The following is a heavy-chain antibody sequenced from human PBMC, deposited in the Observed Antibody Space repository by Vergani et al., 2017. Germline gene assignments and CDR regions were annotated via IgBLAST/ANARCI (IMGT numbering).Heavy chain of an antibody. J-gene: IGHJ6*03. Sequence: EVQLLESGGGLVQPGGSLRLSCAASGFTFSSYAMSWVRQAPGKGLEWVSAISGSGGSTYYADSVKGRFTISRDNSKNTLYLQMNSLRAEDTAVYYCARDRPRVYYDILTGYRKGDYYYYMDVWGKGTTVTVSS. CDR2: ISGSGGST. CDR1: GFTFSSYA. D-gene: IGHD3-9*01. V-gene: IGHV3-23*01. CDR3: ARDRPRVYYDILTGYRKGDYYYYMDV.